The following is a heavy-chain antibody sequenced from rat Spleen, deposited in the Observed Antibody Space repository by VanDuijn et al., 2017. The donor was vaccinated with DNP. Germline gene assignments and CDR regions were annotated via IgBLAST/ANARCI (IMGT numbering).Heavy chain of an antibody. Sequence: EVQLVESGGGLVQPGRSLKLSCAASGFTFSNYDMAWVRQAPTKGLEWVASISPSGGSTYYRDSVKGRFTVSRDNAKSSLYLQMDSLRSEDTATYYCARHPAYYGYRGWFAYWGQGTLVTVSS. J-gene: IGHJ3*01. D-gene: IGHD1-9*01. CDR3: ARHPAYYGYRGWFAY. V-gene: IGHV5-25*01. CDR2: ISPSGGST. CDR1: GFTFSNYD.